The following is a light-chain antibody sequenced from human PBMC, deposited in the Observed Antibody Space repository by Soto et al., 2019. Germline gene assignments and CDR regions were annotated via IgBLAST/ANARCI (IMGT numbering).Light chain of an antibody. CDR1: SSDVGGYNY. CDR2: DVS. J-gene: IGLJ1*01. CDR3: SSYTSSSTLDV. V-gene: IGLV2-14*01. Sequence: QSALTRPASVSGSPGQSITISCTGTSSDVGGYNYVSWYQQHPGKAPKLMIYDVSNRPSGVSNRFSDSKSGNTASLTISGLQAEDEADYYCSSYTSSSTLDVFGTGTRSPS.